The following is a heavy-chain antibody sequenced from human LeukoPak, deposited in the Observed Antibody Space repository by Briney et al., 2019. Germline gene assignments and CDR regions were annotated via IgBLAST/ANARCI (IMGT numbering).Heavy chain of an antibody. V-gene: IGHV1-2*02. CDR3: AREINKGLYY. CDR1: GYRFTDYY. CDR2: IHPNSGGT. Sequence: ASVKVSCKASGYRFTDYYIHRVRQAPGQGLEWMGWIHPNSGGTEFAQKFQGRVTMTRDTSIYTAYMELSSLRPDDTAVYYCAREINKGLYYWGQGTLVIVSS. D-gene: IGHD2/OR15-2a*01. J-gene: IGHJ4*02.